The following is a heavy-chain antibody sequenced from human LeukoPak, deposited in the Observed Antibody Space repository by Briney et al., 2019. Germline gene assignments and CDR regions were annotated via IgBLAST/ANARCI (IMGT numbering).Heavy chain of an antibody. CDR2: INHSGST. D-gene: IGHD5-18*01. J-gene: IGHJ6*03. V-gene: IGHV4-34*01. Sequence: SETLSLTCTVSGGSISSYYWSWLRQPPGKGLEWIGEINHSGSTNYNPSLKSRVTISVDTSNNQFSLKLSSVTAADTAVYYCAKLNTAMAKRYYYYYMDVWGKGTTVTISS. CDR3: AKLNTAMAKRYYYYYMDV. CDR1: GGSISSYY.